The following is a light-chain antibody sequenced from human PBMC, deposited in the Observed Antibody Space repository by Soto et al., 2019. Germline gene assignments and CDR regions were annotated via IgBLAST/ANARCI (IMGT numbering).Light chain of an antibody. CDR3: QQRATWPPGFT. V-gene: IGKV3-11*01. CDR2: DAS. Sequence: EIVLTQSPATLSLSPGERATLSCRASQSVSRSLAWYQQKPGQAPRLLIYDASNRATGIPDRFSGSGSGTDFTLTISSLEPDDFAVYFCQQRATWPPGFTFGPGTKVDFK. CDR1: QSVSRS. J-gene: IGKJ3*01.